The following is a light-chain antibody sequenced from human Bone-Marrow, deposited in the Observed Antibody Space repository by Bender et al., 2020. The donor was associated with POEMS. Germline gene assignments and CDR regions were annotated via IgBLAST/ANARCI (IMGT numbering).Light chain of an antibody. J-gene: IGLJ2*01. CDR3: QAWDISTAV. CDR2: QDD. CDR1: KLGDKF. V-gene: IGLV3-1*01. Sequence: SYELTQPPSVSVSPGQTATIICSGDKLGDKFAYWYQQKPGQSPVLVIYQDDKRPSGIPERFSGSNSGNTATLTISWTQAMDEADYYCQAWDISTAVFGGGTQLTVL.